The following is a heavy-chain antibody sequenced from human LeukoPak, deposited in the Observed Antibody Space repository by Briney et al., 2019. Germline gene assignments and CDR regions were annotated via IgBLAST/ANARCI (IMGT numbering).Heavy chain of an antibody. Sequence: PETLSLTCDVSSGSIDSTNWWNWVRQPPGKGLEWIGEIHHDGRINYNPSLKSRVTLSVDKSKNQFSLRLNSVTAADTAVYYCARDDSGSYQYWGQGTLVTVSS. V-gene: IGHV4/OR15-8*01. D-gene: IGHD1-26*01. CDR1: SGSIDSTNW. J-gene: IGHJ4*02. CDR3: ARDDSGSYQY. CDR2: IHHDGRI.